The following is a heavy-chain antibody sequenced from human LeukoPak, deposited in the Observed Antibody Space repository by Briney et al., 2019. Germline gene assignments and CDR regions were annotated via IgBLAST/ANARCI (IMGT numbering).Heavy chain of an antibody. V-gene: IGHV3-23*01. J-gene: IGHJ4*02. D-gene: IGHD2-15*01. Sequence: GGSLRLSCAASGFTFSSYAMSWVRQAPGKGLEWVSAISGSGGSTYYADSVKGRFTISRDNSKNTLYLQMNSLRAEDTAIYYCAKDRMRYCSGGSFFDYWGQGTLVTVSS. CDR2: ISGSGGST. CDR3: AKDRMRYCSGGSFFDY. CDR1: GFTFSSYA.